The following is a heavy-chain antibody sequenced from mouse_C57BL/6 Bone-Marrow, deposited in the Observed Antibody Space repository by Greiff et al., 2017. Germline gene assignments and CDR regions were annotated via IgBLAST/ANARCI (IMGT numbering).Heavy chain of an antibody. CDR3: ARREDYDVAY. J-gene: IGHJ3*01. V-gene: IGHV1-26*01. CDR1: GYTFTDYY. CDR2: INPNNGGT. D-gene: IGHD2-4*01. Sequence: EVQLQQSGPELVKPGSSVKISCKASGYTFTDYYMNWVKQSHGKSLEWIGDINPNNGGTSYNQKFKGKATLTVDTSSSTAYMELRSLTSEDSAVYYCARREDYDVAYWGQGTLVTVSA.